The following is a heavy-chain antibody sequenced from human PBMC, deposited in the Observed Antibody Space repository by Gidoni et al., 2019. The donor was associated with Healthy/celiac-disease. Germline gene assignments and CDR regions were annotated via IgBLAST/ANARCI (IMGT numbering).Heavy chain of an antibody. Sequence: QVQLQESGPGRVKPSETLSLPCTASGGSISSSYWSVIRKPPGKGLEWSGYIYYSGSTTYHPSLKSRVTISVATSQIQFSLKLSSVTAADTAVYYCARLGERLGATETSIRGDIDYLGQGTLVTVSS. V-gene: IGHV4-59*01. CDR3: ARLGERLGATETSIRGDIDY. D-gene: IGHD1-26*01. CDR1: GGSISSSY. CDR2: IYYSGST. J-gene: IGHJ4*02.